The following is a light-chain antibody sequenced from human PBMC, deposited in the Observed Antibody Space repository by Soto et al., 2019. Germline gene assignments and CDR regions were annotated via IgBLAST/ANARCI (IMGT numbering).Light chain of an antibody. Sequence: QSVLTQPPSVSGARGQRVTISCTGSSSNIGTGYDVHWYQQLPGTAPKLLIYANTNRPSGVPGRFSGSKSGTSASLAITGLQAEDEADYYCQSYDSSLSGYVFGTGTKVTVL. CDR1: SSNIGTGYD. CDR2: ANT. V-gene: IGLV1-40*01. CDR3: QSYDSSLSGYV. J-gene: IGLJ1*01.